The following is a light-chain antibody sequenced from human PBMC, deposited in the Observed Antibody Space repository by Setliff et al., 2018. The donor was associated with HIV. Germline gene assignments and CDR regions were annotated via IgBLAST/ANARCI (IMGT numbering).Light chain of an antibody. CDR1: SNDVGRYDL. CDR2: QAT. V-gene: IGLV2-23*01. CDR3: CSNTGSNTFV. J-gene: IGLJ1*01. Sequence: QSVLTQPASVSGSPGQSITISCTGTSNDVGRYDLVPWYQQHPARPPKLIIYQATRRPSGVSNRFSGSKSGNVASLTISGLQAEDEADYYCCSNTGSNTFVFGTGTKVTVL.